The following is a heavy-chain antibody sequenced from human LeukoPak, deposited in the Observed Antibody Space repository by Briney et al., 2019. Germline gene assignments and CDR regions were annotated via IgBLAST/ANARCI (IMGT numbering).Heavy chain of an antibody. Sequence: GGSLRLSCAASSFSVSGDYMNWVRQAPGKGLEWVSVIFRDGTTHYSEAVTGRFTTPSDNSKNKLYLKMKSMSAEDTAVYYCARDETPFTRAFDIWGQGTMVTVSS. CDR2: IFRDGTT. D-gene: IGHD2-2*01. V-gene: IGHV3-66*01. J-gene: IGHJ3*02. CDR1: SFSVSGDY. CDR3: ARDETPFTRAFDI.